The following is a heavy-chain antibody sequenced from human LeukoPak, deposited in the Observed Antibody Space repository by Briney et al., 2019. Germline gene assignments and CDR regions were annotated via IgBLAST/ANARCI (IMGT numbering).Heavy chain of an antibody. Sequence: GGSLRLSCAASGFTVSSNYMSWARQAPGKGLEGVSVIYSGGSTYYADSVKGRFTISRDNSKNTLYLQMNNLRAYDPGWFYRSRLSNWKHFDYWGQGTLVTVSS. D-gene: IGHD1-20*01. V-gene: IGHV3-53*01. CDR1: GFTVSSNY. CDR3: SRLSNWKHFDY. CDR2: IYSGGST. J-gene: IGHJ4*02.